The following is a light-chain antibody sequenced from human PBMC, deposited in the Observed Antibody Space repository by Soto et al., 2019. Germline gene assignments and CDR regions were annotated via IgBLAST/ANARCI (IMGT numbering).Light chain of an antibody. CDR1: QSINTY. V-gene: IGKV1-39*01. CDR2: GAT. CDR3: QESYSPLWGT. J-gene: IGKJ1*01. Sequence: DIQMTQSPSSLSASVGDRATITCQPSQSINTYLNWYQQKPGKAPKLLIYGATRAQSGVPSRFSRSSTGPDFTLTISSLEPEDFATYYCQESYSPLWGTCGQGTKVDIK.